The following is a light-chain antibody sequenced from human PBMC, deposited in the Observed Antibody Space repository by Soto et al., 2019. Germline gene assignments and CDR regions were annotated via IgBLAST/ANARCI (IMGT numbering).Light chain of an antibody. V-gene: IGKV1-5*01. Sequence: DIEMTQSASTLSASLGDRVTITCRASQSISSWLAWYQQKPGKAPKLLIYDASSLESGVPSRFSGSGYGTDFTLTISSLQTEDFATYYCQQTNSFPLTFGGGTKVDIK. J-gene: IGKJ4*01. CDR2: DAS. CDR1: QSISSW. CDR3: QQTNSFPLT.